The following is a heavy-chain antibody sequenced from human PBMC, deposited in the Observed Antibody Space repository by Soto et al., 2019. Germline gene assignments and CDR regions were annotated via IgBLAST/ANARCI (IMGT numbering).Heavy chain of an antibody. D-gene: IGHD1-26*01. Sequence: PSETLSLTCAVYGGSFSGYYWSWIRQPPGKGLEWIGEINHSGSTNYNPSLKSRVTISVDTSKNQFSLKLSSVTAADTAVYYCARSGNDMSYSIDYWGQGTLVTVSS. CDR2: INHSGST. CDR1: GGSFSGYY. CDR3: ARSGNDMSYSIDY. J-gene: IGHJ4*02. V-gene: IGHV4-34*01.